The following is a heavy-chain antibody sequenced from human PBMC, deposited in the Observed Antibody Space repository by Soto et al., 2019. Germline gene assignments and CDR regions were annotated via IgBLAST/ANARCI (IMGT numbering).Heavy chain of an antibody. CDR1: GGSFSGYY. CDR3: AKKVSGGYADY. Sequence: QVQLQQWGAGLLKPSETLSLTCAVYGGSFSGYYWSWIRQPPGKGLEWIGEINHSGSTNYNPSLKSRVPKSVSTSKNQFSLELSSGDAADTAVYYCAKKVSGGYADYWGQGTLVTVSS. CDR2: INHSGST. D-gene: IGHD5-12*01. V-gene: IGHV4-34*01. J-gene: IGHJ4*02.